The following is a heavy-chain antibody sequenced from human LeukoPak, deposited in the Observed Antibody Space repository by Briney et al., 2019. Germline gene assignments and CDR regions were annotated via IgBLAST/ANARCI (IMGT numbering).Heavy chain of an antibody. V-gene: IGHV1-46*01. J-gene: IGHJ4*02. CDR2: INPSGGTT. Sequence: ATVKVSCKASGYTFTSYYMHWVRQAPGQGLEWMGIINPSGGTTNYAQKFQGRVTMTRDTSTSTVYMELSSLRSEDTAVYYCARFAVHRRIAVTGQFGLDYWGRGTLVTVSS. D-gene: IGHD6-19*01. CDR3: ARFAVHRRIAVTGQFGLDY. CDR1: GYTFTSYY.